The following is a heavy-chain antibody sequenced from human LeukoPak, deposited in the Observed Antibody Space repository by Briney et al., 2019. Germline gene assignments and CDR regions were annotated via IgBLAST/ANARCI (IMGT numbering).Heavy chain of an antibody. D-gene: IGHD1-26*01. V-gene: IGHV3-21*01. CDR1: GFTFSSYS. CDR2: ISSSSSYI. Sequence: PGGSLRLSCAASGFTFSSYSMNWVRQAPGKGLEWVSSISSSSSYIYYADSVKGRFTISRDNAKNSLYLQMNSLRAEDTAVYYCAREYSVSYSVVFDYWGQGTLVTASS. J-gene: IGHJ4*02. CDR3: AREYSVSYSVVFDY.